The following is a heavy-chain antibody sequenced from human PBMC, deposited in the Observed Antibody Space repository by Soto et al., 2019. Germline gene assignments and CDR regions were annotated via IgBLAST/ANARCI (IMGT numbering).Heavy chain of an antibody. D-gene: IGHD2-2*01. CDR1: GGTFSRYS. CDR3: AREDRDRETGLVRAAIDGMDV. CDR2: IIPIFGIA. J-gene: IGHJ6*02. V-gene: IGHV1-69*08. Sequence: QVQLVQSGAEVKKPGSSVKVSCKASGGTFSRYSITWVRQAPGHGLEWIGRIIPIFGIASYAQKFQGRVTNTAYQSTSTDYMEMSSRRSDDTAVYYCAREDRDRETGLVRAAIDGMDVWGQGNTVTVSS.